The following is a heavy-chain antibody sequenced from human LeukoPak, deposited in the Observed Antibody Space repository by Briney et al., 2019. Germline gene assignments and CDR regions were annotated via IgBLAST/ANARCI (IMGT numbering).Heavy chain of an antibody. V-gene: IGHV4-34*01. Sequence: SEPLSLTCAVYGGSFSGYYWSWIRQPPGKGLEWIGEINHSGSTNYNPSFKSRVTISVDTSKNQFSLKLSSVTAADTAVYFCARGSGVEVRGVIIRSYYYYMDVCGKRATVTVSS. CDR2: INHSGST. D-gene: IGHD3-10*01. CDR1: GGSFSGYY. J-gene: IGHJ6*03. CDR3: ARGSGVEVRGVIIRSYYYYMDV.